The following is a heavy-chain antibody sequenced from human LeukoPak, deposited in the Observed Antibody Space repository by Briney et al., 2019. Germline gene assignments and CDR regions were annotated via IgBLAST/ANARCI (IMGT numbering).Heavy chain of an antibody. CDR3: AKDRGTTWASDY. V-gene: IGHV3-30*18. CDR1: GFTFSSDA. J-gene: IGHJ4*02. D-gene: IGHD3-10*01. Sequence: GGSLRLSCAASGFTFSSDAMHWVRQAPGKGLEWVAFISYDGNIKRYADSVKGRFTISRDNSKNTLYLQMNSLRAEDTAVYHCAKDRGTTWASDYWGQGTLVTVSS. CDR2: ISYDGNIK.